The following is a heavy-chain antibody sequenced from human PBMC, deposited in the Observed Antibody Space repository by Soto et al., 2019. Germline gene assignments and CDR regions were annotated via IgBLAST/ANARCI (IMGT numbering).Heavy chain of an antibody. CDR1: GGSFSGYY. J-gene: IGHJ4*02. D-gene: IGHD4-17*01. Sequence: SETLSLTCAVYGGSFSGYYWSWIRQPPGKGLEWSGEINHSGSTNYNPSLKSRVTISVDTSKNQFSLKLSSVTAADTAVYYCARGERKGGTTGVTYYFDYWGQGTLVTVSS. V-gene: IGHV4-34*01. CDR2: INHSGST. CDR3: ARGERKGGTTGVTYYFDY.